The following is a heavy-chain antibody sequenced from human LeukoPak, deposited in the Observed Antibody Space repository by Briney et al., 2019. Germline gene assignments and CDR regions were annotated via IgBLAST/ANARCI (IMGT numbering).Heavy chain of an antibody. Sequence: PGGSLGLSCAASGFTFSGYRMMNWVRQAPGEGLEWVANINQDGSEKYYVDSVKGRFTISRDNAKNSVYLQMNNLRVEDTAVYYCASGTGSSYFYQFGINFWGQGTLVTVSS. J-gene: IGHJ4*02. V-gene: IGHV3-7*01. CDR1: GFTFSGYR. CDR2: INQDGSEK. D-gene: IGHD6-13*01. CDR3: ASGTGSSYFYQFGINF.